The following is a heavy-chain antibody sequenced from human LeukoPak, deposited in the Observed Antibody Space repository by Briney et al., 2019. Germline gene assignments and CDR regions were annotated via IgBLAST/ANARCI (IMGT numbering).Heavy chain of an antibody. CDR1: GFTFSSYS. D-gene: IGHD3-3*02. CDR2: ISSSSSYI. J-gene: IGHJ4*02. Sequence: GGSLRLSCAASGFTFSSYSMNWVRQAPGKGLEWVSSISSSSSYIYYADSVEGRFTISRDNAKNSLYLQMSRLRAEDTAVYYCARDSGIFGRPFDYWGQGTLVTVSS. CDR3: ARDSGIFGRPFDY. V-gene: IGHV3-21*01.